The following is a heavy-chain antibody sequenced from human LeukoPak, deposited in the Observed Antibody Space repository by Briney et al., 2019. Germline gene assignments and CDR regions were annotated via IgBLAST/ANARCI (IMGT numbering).Heavy chain of an antibody. CDR2: ISYDGSNK. J-gene: IGHJ4*02. CDR3: AKGLHYYDSSGYQI. V-gene: IGHV3-30*18. CDR1: GFTFSSYD. Sequence: GRSLRLSCAASGFTFSSYDMHWVRQAPGKGLEWVAVISYDGSNKYYADSVKGRFTISRDNSKNTLYLQMNSLRAEDTAVYYCAKGLHYYDSSGYQIWGQGTLVTVSS. D-gene: IGHD3-22*01.